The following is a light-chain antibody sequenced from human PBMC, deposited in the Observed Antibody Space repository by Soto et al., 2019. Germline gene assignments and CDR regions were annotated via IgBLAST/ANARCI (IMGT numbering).Light chain of an antibody. CDR3: QQYGGSPLT. Sequence: EIVLTQSPGTLSLSPGERATLSCRASQSVSYSYLAWYQQKPGQAPRLLIYASSSRATGIPDRFSGSGSGTDFTLTISRLEPEDFAVYYCQQYGGSPLTFGQGTKVEIK. J-gene: IGKJ1*01. CDR1: QSVSYSY. V-gene: IGKV3-20*01. CDR2: ASS.